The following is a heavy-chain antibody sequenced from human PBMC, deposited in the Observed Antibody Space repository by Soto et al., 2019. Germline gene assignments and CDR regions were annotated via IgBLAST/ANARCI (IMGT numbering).Heavy chain of an antibody. J-gene: IGHJ4*02. V-gene: IGHV3-23*01. CDR2: IGSGGST. CDR3: AKDLGAVTGTGDGFDH. D-gene: IGHD6-19*01. Sequence: PGGSLRLSCAASRFTFGSYTMSWVRQAPGKGLEWVSTIGSGGSTYYADSVKGRFTISRDNSKNTLYLQMNSLRADDTAVYYWAKDLGAVTGTGDGFDHWGQGTQVTVSS. CDR1: RFTFGSYT.